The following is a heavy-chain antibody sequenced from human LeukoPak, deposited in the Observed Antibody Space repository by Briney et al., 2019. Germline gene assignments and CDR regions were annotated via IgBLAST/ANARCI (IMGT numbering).Heavy chain of an antibody. J-gene: IGHJ4*02. V-gene: IGHV3-30*18. D-gene: IGHD3-10*01. CDR2: ISHDGSNK. CDR1: GFSFSSFG. CDR3: AKGQWFGELLPFDY. Sequence: GGSLRLSCAASGFSFSSFGMHWVRQAPGKGLEWVAVISHDGSNKNYADSVKGRFTMSRDNSKNTVYLQVNSLRGEDTAVYYCAKGQWFGELLPFDYWSQGALVSVSS.